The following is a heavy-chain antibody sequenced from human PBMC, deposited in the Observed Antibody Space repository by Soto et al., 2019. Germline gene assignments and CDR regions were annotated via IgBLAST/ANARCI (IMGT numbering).Heavy chain of an antibody. D-gene: IGHD2-15*01. Sequence: QVQLVESGGGLVQPGGSLRLSCAASGFTFSDYYMSWIRQAPGKGLEWVSYISSSGSTIYYADSVKGRFTISRDNAKNSLYLQMNSLRAEDTAVYYCARDLVSEAADYYYYGMDVWGQGTTVTVSS. CDR3: ARDLVSEAADYYYYGMDV. CDR1: GFTFSDYY. J-gene: IGHJ6*02. CDR2: ISSSGSTI. V-gene: IGHV3-11*01.